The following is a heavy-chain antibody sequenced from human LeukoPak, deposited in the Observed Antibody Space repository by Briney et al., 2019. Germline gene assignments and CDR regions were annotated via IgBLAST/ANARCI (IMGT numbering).Heavy chain of an antibody. V-gene: IGHV3-23*01. J-gene: IGHJ6*03. CDR2: ISGSGGST. CDR3: AQEPGYYYYYMDV. D-gene: IGHD1-14*01. Sequence: GGSLRLACAASGFTFSSYAMSWVRQAPGKGLGWVSAISGSGGSTYYADSVKGRFTISRDNSKNTLYLQMNSLRAEDTAVYYCAQEPGYYYYYMDVWGNGTTVTVSS. CDR1: GFTFSSYA.